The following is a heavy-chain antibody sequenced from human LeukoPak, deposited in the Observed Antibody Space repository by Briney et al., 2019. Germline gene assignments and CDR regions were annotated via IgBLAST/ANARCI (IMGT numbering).Heavy chain of an antibody. CDR1: GGSISSYY. Sequence: KPSETLSLTCTVSGGSISSYYWSRIRQPPGKGLEWIGYIYYSGSTNYNPSLKSRVTISVDTSKNQFSLKLSSVTAADTAVYYCARSDSTGYYWAFDYWGQGTLVTVSS. CDR2: IYYSGST. CDR3: ARSDSTGYYWAFDY. J-gene: IGHJ4*02. D-gene: IGHD3-22*01. V-gene: IGHV4-59*08.